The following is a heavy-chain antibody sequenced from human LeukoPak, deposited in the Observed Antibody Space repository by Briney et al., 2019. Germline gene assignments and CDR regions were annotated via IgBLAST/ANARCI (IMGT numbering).Heavy chain of an antibody. CDR3: ARERIGGGYNWFDP. CDR2: ISAYKGNK. CDR1: GYTFTSYG. Sequence: GASVKVSCEASGYTFTSYGISWVRQAPGQGLEWMGWISAYKGNKNYAEKVQGRVTITRDTSKSTLYLELRSLRADDTAVYYLARERIGGGYNWFDPWGQGTLVTVSS. J-gene: IGHJ5*02. D-gene: IGHD3-10*01. V-gene: IGHV1-18*01.